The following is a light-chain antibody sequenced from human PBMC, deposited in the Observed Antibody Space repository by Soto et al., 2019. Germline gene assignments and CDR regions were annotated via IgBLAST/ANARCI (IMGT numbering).Light chain of an antibody. CDR2: DDN. V-gene: IGLV1-51*01. Sequence: QSVMTQPPSVSAAPGQKVTFSCSGSSSNIGGNSVSWYQQLPGTAPKLLIYDDNKRPSGIPDRFSGSKSGTSATLGITGFQTGDEADYYCGSWDSSLSAYVFGTGTKLTVL. CDR1: SSNIGGNS. CDR3: GSWDSSLSAYV. J-gene: IGLJ1*01.